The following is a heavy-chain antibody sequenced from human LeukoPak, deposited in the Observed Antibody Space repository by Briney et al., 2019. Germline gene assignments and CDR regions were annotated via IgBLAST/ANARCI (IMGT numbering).Heavy chain of an antibody. D-gene: IGHD3-22*01. V-gene: IGHV4-34*01. CDR1: GGSFSGYY. Sequence: SETLSLTCAVYGGSFSGYYWSWIRQPPGKGLEWIGEINHSGSTNYNPSLKSRVTISVDTSKNQFSLKLSSVTAADTAVYYCARRSLGYYDSSGYYDYWGQGTLVTVSS. CDR2: INHSGST. CDR3: ARRSLGYYDSSGYYDY. J-gene: IGHJ4*02.